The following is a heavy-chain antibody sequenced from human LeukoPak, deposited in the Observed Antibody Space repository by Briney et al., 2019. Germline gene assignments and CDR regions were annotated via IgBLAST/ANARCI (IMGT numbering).Heavy chain of an antibody. D-gene: IGHD6-19*01. CDR3: ARVSSGWSLYYFDY. V-gene: IGHV4-4*07. J-gene: IGHJ4*02. CDR2: IYTSGST. CDR1: GGSISSHY. Sequence: KTSETLSLTCTVSGGSISSHYWSWIRQPAGKGLEWIGRIYTSGSTNYNPSPKSRVTMSIDTSKNQFSLKLSSVTAADTAVYYCARVSSGWSLYYFDYWGQGTLVTVSS.